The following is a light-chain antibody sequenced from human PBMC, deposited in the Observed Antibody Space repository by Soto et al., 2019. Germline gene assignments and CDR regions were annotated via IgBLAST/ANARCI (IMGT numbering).Light chain of an antibody. Sequence: EIALTQSPATLSLSPGERATLSCRASQSVSSYLAWYQQKPGQAPRLLIYDAFNRATGIPARFSGSGSGTDFTLTISSLEPEDFAVYYCQHRRNWPPVYTFGQGTKLETK. CDR3: QHRRNWPPVYT. CDR1: QSVSSY. J-gene: IGKJ2*01. CDR2: DAF. V-gene: IGKV3-11*01.